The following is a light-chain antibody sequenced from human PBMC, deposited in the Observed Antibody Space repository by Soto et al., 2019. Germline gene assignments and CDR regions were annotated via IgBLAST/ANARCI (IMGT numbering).Light chain of an antibody. CDR3: FSFTTTSNHV. Sequence: QSALTQPASLSGSPGQSITISCTGTSSDIGAYDYVSWFQQHPGKAPKLMISEVNTRPSGVSNRFSGSKSGNTAYLTISGLQVEHELEYFCFSFTTTSNHVFVTGTKFTV. J-gene: IGLJ1*01. V-gene: IGLV2-14*01. CDR2: EVN. CDR1: SSDIGAYDY.